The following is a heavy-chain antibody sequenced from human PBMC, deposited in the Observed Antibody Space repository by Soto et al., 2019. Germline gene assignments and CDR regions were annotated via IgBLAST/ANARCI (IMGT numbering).Heavy chain of an antibody. Sequence: PGGSLRLSCAASGFTFSSYGMHWVRQAPGKGLEWVAVIWYDGSNKYYADSVKGRLTISRDNSKNTLYLQMNSLRAEDTAVYYCASQYSSSSPFNVWGKGTTVTVSS. CDR1: GFTFSSYG. J-gene: IGHJ6*04. D-gene: IGHD6-6*01. V-gene: IGHV3-33*01. CDR3: ASQYSSSSPFNV. CDR2: IWYDGSNK.